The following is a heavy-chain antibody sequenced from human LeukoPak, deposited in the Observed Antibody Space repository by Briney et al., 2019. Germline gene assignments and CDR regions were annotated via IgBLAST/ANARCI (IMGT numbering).Heavy chain of an antibody. D-gene: IGHD6-13*01. CDR2: IMPDVSSR. V-gene: IGHV3-74*03. CDR3: ESTIGAAATY. J-gene: IGHJ4*02. CDR1: GFSFSSKW. Sequence: PGGSLRLSCVASGFSFSSKWMHWVRHAPGGGRVWVATIMPDVSSRTYAGSVTGRFTSTRYKAKNTLSPQMNSLRAEDTAVYYCESTIGAAATYWGRGIVVIVSS.